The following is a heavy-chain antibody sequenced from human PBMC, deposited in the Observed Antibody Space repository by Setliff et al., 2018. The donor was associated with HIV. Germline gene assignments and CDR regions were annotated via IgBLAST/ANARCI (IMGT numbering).Heavy chain of an antibody. V-gene: IGHV4-4*07. CDR2: LHLSGDT. J-gene: IGHJ5*02. CDR1: GDSINTHY. D-gene: IGHD1-26*01. Sequence: SETLSLTCTVSGDSINTHYWSWIRQPAGKGLEWIGRLHLSGDTNYNPSLNSRVTISLDTSKNQFSLRLTSLTAADTAIYYCARSTVGAGASFPWGRGSLVTVSS. CDR3: ARSTVGAGASFP.